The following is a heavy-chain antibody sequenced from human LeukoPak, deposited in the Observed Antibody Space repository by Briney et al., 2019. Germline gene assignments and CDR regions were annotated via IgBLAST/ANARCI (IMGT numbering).Heavy chain of an antibody. CDR2: ISAYNGNT. D-gene: IGHD3-22*01. V-gene: IGHV1-18*04. Sequence: ASVKVSCKASGYTFTGYYMHWVRQAPGQGLEWMGWISAYNGNTNYAQNLRGRVTMTTDTSTSTAYMELRSLRSDDTAVYYCARVGLLGGFDIWGQGTMVTVSS. CDR1: GYTFTGYY. J-gene: IGHJ3*02. CDR3: ARVGLLGGFDI.